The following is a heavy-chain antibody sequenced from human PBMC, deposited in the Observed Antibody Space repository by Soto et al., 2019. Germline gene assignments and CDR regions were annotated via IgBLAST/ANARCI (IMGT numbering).Heavy chain of an antibody. CDR1: GYTFTDYY. CDR3: TRENIENSDGLYDALDI. Sequence: ASVKVSCKPSGYTFTDYYTHWVRQAPGQGLEWMGWMNPKSGGAYFAQKFQGRVTLTRDTSIGTAYIEVNSLTSDDTAVYFCTRENIENSDGLYDALDIWGQGTTVTVSS. J-gene: IGHJ3*02. V-gene: IGHV1-2*02. D-gene: IGHD5-18*01. CDR2: MNPKSGGA.